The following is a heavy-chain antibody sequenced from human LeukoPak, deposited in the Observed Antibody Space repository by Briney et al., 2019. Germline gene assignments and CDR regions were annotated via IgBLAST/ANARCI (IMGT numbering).Heavy chain of an antibody. CDR1: VYTFTGYY. Sequence: EASVKVSCKASVYTFTGYYMHWVRQAPGQGLEWMGWNNPNSGGTNYAQKFQGRVTMTRDTSISTAYMELSRLRSDDTAVYYCASIQAHDYGGNSIGWFDPWGQGTLVTVSS. CDR3: ASIQAHDYGGNSIGWFDP. D-gene: IGHD4-23*01. CDR2: NNPNSGGT. J-gene: IGHJ5*02. V-gene: IGHV1-2*02.